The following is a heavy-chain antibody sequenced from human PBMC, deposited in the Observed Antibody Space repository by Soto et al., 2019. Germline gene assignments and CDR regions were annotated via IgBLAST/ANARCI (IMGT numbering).Heavy chain of an antibody. D-gene: IGHD6-6*01. Sequence: SETLSLTCTVSGGSINSYYWSWIRQPPGKGLEWIGFIYYTGITKYNPSLQSRVTISVDTSKNQFSLKLSSVTAADTAVYYCASSSSSWYYYYMDVWGKGTTVTVSS. CDR3: ASSSSSWYYYYMDV. V-gene: IGHV4-59*08. CDR1: GGSINSYY. CDR2: IYYTGIT. J-gene: IGHJ6*03.